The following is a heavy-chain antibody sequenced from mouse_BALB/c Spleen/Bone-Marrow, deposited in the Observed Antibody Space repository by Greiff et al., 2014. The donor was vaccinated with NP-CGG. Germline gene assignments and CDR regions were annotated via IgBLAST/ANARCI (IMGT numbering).Heavy chain of an antibody. V-gene: IGHV5-6-2*01. CDR1: GFTFSSYY. Sequence: EVNLVESGGGLVKLGGSLKLSCAASGFTFSSYYMSWVRQTPEKRLELVAAINSNGGSTYYPDTVKGRFTISRDNAKNTLYLQMSSLKSEDTALYYCARLGNDDAMDYWGQGTSVTVS. CDR3: ARLGNDDAMDY. J-gene: IGHJ4*01. CDR2: INSNGGST. D-gene: IGHD2-12*01.